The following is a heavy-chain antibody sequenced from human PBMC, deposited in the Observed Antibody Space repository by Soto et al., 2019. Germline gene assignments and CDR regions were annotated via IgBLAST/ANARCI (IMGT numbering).Heavy chain of an antibody. Sequence: SQTLSLNCAISGDSVSSNSAAWNWIRQSPSRGLEWLGSTYYRSKWYNDYAVSVKSRININPDTYKNQFSLQLNSVTPEDTAVYYCARDVILGELSQGAYFHXWGQGTLFTVSX. CDR2: TYYRSKWYN. CDR3: ARDVILGELSQGAYFHX. V-gene: IGHV6-1*01. CDR1: GDSVSSNSAA. J-gene: IGHJ4*02. D-gene: IGHD3-16*02.